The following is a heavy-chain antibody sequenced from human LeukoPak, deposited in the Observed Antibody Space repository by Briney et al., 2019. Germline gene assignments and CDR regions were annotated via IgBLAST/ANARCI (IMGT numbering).Heavy chain of an antibody. Sequence: GGSLRLSCAASGFTFGNFWMHWVRQAPGKGLVWVALIYGDGSFTRYAGSVKGRFTISRDNAKNTVYLQMNSLRVEDTAVYYCARVYETNGYLYWGQGSLVTVSS. CDR1: GFTFGNFW. CDR3: ARVYETNGYLY. V-gene: IGHV3-74*01. D-gene: IGHD3-22*01. CDR2: IYGDGSFT. J-gene: IGHJ4*02.